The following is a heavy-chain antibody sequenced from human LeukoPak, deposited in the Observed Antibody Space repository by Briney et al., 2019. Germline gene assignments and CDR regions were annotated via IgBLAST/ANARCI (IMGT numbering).Heavy chain of an antibody. D-gene: IGHD6-19*01. V-gene: IGHV1-69*05. CDR1: GGTFSSYA. Sequence: SVKVSCKASGGTFSSYAISWVRQAPGQGLEWMGRIIPIFGTANYAQKFQGRVTITTDGSTSTAYMELSSLRSEDTAVYYCARGDVAAVSWFDPWGQGTLVTVSS. J-gene: IGHJ5*02. CDR2: IIPIFGTA. CDR3: ARGDVAAVSWFDP.